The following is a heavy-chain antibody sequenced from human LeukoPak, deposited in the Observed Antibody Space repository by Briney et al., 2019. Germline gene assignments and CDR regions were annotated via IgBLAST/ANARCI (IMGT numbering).Heavy chain of an antibody. CDR3: TRIFYYGTRGYYPDF. V-gene: IGHV3-72*01. J-gene: IGHJ4*02. CDR2: SKNKDYAYST. CDR1: GFTFSDHH. Sequence: PGGCLRLSCAAPGFTFSDHHMYWVRQAPGKGLEWIGRSKNKDYAYSTVYAASVKGRFTFSRDDPKNSLYLQMNSLTTEDTAVYYCTRIFYYGTRGYYPDFWGQGTLVTVSS. D-gene: IGHD3-22*01.